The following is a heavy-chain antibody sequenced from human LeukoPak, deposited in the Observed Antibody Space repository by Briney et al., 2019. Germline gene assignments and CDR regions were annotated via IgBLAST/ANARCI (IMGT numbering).Heavy chain of an antibody. CDR2: ISVTGSSA. Sequence: PGGSLRLSCAASGFTYSSYSMTWVRQAPGRGLEWVSSISVTGSSAYYADSVKGRFTISRDNSMNTVDLQMNSLRADDTAVHYCAKDRGSTGWSDYWGQGTLVTVSS. CDR1: GFTYSSYS. D-gene: IGHD3-16*01. V-gene: IGHV3-23*01. J-gene: IGHJ4*02. CDR3: AKDRGSTGWSDY.